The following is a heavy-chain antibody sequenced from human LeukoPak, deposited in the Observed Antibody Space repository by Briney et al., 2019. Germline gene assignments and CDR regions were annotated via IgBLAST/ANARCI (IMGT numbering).Heavy chain of an antibody. CDR1: GGTFSSYA. CDR2: IIPIFGTA. Sequence: ASVKVSCKASGGTFSSYAISWVRQAPGQGLEWMGGIIPIFGTANYAQKFQGRVTITADESTSTAYMELSSLRSEDTAVYYCASGSGYYYYYYGMDVWGRGTTVTVSS. CDR3: ASGSGYYYYYYGMDV. J-gene: IGHJ6*02. V-gene: IGHV1-69*13. D-gene: IGHD3-22*01.